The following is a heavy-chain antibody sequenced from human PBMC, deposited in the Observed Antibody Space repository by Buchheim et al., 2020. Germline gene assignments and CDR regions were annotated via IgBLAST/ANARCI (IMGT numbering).Heavy chain of an antibody. J-gene: IGHJ5*02. V-gene: IGHV1-8*01. D-gene: IGHD2-8*02. CDR1: GYTFTSYD. CDR2: MNPNSGNT. Sequence: QVQLVQSGAEVKKPGASVKVSCKASGYTFTSYDINWVRQATGQGLEWMGWMNPNSGNTGYAQKFQGRVTMSRNTSISTAYMELSSLRSEDTAVYYCARGVQAESRILYWLDAGRWFDPWGQGTL. CDR3: ARGVQAESRILYWLDAGRWFDP.